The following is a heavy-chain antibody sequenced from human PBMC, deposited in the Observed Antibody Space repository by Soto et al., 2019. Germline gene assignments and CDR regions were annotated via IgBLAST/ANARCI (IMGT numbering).Heavy chain of an antibody. V-gene: IGHV4-34*01. J-gene: IGHJ3*02. D-gene: IGHD6-19*01. CDR1: DGSLTGYY. Sequence: QVQIQQWGAGLLKSSETPSLTCVVYDGSLTGYYWSWIRQPPGRGLEGIGEINPTGSPKYNPSLMIRVTISVDTSKNQSALKLSSVSATDAAVFYCARSREQWLVDAFDIWGQGTMVTVSS. CDR2: INPTGSP. CDR3: ARSREQWLVDAFDI.